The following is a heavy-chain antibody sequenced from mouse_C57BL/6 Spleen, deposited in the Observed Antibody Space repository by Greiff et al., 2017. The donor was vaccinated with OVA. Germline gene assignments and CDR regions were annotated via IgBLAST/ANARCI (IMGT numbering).Heavy chain of an antibody. Sequence: LQESGAELVRPGASVTLSCKASGYTFTDYEMHWVKQTPVHGLEWIGAIDPETGGTAYNQKFKGKAILTADKSSSTAYMELRSLTSEDSAVYYCTRFWYYGSSPYYFDYWGQGTTLTVSS. V-gene: IGHV1-15*01. D-gene: IGHD1-1*01. J-gene: IGHJ2*01. CDR3: TRFWYYGSSPYYFDY. CDR1: GYTFTDYE. CDR2: IDPETGGT.